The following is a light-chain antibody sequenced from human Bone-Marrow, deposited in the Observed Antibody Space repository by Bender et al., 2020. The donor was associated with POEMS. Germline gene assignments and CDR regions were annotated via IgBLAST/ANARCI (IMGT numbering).Light chain of an antibody. CDR2: DVN. V-gene: IGLV2-14*03. CDR3: SSWDDSLSGWV. Sequence: QSALTQPASVSGSPGQSITISCTGTSTVFGRNSFVSWYQQHPGKAPKLLIFDVNNRPSGVSARFSGSKSGNTASLAISDIQSEDEGDYYCSSWDDSLSGWVFGGGTKLTVL. CDR1: STVFGRNSF. J-gene: IGLJ3*02.